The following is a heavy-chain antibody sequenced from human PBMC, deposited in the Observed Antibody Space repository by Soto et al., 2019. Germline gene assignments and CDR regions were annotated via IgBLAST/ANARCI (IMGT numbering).Heavy chain of an antibody. CDR1: GDSVSSNSAA. CDR2: TYYRSKWYN. V-gene: IGHV6-1*01. J-gene: IGHJ4*02. D-gene: IGHD1-7*01. Sequence: SQTLSLTCAISGDSVSSNSAAWNWIRQSPSRGLEWLGRTYYRSKWYNDYAVSVKSRITINPDTSKNQFSLQLNSVTPEDTAVYYCAREAPSLITGTTLFDYWGQGTLVTVSS. CDR3: AREAPSLITGTTLFDY.